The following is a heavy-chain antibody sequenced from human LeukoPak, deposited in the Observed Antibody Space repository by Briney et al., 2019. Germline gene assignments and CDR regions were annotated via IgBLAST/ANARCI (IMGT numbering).Heavy chain of an antibody. V-gene: IGHV3-30*01. CDR1: GLTFSSYA. CDR3: ARGPGPIAGAKNPFDI. J-gene: IGHJ3*02. CDR2: ISYDGSNK. D-gene: IGHD1-26*01. Sequence: PGGSLRLSCAASGLTFSSYAMHWVRQAPGKGLEWVAVISYDGSNKYYADSVKGRITISGDKSKNTLYLQMNSLRPEDTAFYYCARGPGPIAGAKNPFDIWGQGTMVTVSS.